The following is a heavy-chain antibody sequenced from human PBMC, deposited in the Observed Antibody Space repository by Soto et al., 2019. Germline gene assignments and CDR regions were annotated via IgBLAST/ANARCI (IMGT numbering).Heavy chain of an antibody. V-gene: IGHV1-3*01. CDR2: INPDNGNT. CDR3: ARGIATGQLDP. CDR1: GYTFTRYT. Sequence: ASVKVSCTASGYTFTRYTMHWVRQAPGQRLEWMGWINPDNGNTKSSQKFQDRVIITRDTSASTAYMDLSSLRSEDTAVYYCARGIATGQLDPWGQGTLVTVSS. D-gene: IGHD2-15*01. J-gene: IGHJ5*02.